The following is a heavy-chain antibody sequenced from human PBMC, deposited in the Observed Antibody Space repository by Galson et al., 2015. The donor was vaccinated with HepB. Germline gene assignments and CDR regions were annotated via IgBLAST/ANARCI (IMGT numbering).Heavy chain of an antibody. J-gene: IGHJ4*02. V-gene: IGHV4-34*01. CDR3: ARHDTAVVFDY. CDR2: INHSGST. CDR1: GGSFSDYY. Sequence: SETLSLTCAVYGGSFSDYYWSWIRQPPGKGLEWIGEINHSGSTNYNPSLKSRVTISVDTSKNQFSLKLSSVTAADTAVYYCARHDTAVVFDYWGQGTLVTVSS. D-gene: IGHD5-18*01.